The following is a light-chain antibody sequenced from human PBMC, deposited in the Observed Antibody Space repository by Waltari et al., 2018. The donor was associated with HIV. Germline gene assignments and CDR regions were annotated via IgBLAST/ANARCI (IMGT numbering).Light chain of an antibody. J-gene: IGKJ5*01. V-gene: IGKV1-27*01. CDR3: QNYDSVPVA. Sequence: DLQMSQAPSSLSASVGDRVTITCRASRDIGHDLAWYQQKSGEVPKLLMDAASALRSRLPSRFRGSGSGTEFTLTINGLQPEDVGSYYCQNYDSVPVAFGQGTRLEI. CDR1: RDIGHD. CDR2: AAS.